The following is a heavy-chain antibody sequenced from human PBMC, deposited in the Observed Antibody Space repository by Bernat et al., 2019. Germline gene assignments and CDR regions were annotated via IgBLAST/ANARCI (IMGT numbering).Heavy chain of an antibody. Sequence: QVQLQESGPGLVKPSQTLSLTCTVSGGSINSGGYYWSWIRQHPGKGLEWIGYIYYSGSTYYNPSLKSRLSISLDTSKNQFSLKLSSVTAADTAVYYCARVTKTSYYGVDVWGQGTTVAVSS. CDR3: ARVTKTSYYGVDV. D-gene: IGHD1-1*01. CDR2: IYYSGST. V-gene: IGHV4-31*03. CDR1: GGSINSGGYY. J-gene: IGHJ6*02.